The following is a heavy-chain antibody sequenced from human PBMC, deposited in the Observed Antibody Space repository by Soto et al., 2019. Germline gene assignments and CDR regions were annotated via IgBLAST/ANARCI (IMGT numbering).Heavy chain of an antibody. Sequence: PSETLSLTCTVSGGSISSYYWSWIRQPPGKGLEWIGYIYYSGSTNYNPSLKSRVTISVDTSKNQFSLKLSSVTAADTAVYYCARFPDDSSGYYSNYWGQGTLVTVSS. CDR2: IYYSGST. CDR1: GGSISSYY. CDR3: ARFPDDSSGYYSNY. J-gene: IGHJ4*02. V-gene: IGHV4-59*01. D-gene: IGHD3-22*01.